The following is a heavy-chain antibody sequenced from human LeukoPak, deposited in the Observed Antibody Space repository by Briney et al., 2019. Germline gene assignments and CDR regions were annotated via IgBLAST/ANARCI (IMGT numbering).Heavy chain of an antibody. V-gene: IGHV3-23*01. J-gene: IGHJ3*02. CDR3: AKVWIAVSGAFDI. CDR1: GFTFSSYA. Sequence: GGSLRLSCAASGFTFSSYAMSWVRQAPGKGLEWVSAISGSGGSTYCADSVKGRFTISRDNSKNTLYLQMNSLRAEDTAVYYCAKVWIAVSGAFDIWGQGTMVTVSS. D-gene: IGHD6-19*01. CDR2: ISGSGGST.